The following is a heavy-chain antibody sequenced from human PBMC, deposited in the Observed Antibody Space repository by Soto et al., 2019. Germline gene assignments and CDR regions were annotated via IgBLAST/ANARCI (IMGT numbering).Heavy chain of an antibody. V-gene: IGHV4-31*03. CDR1: GGSISSGGSY. CDR2: IYYSGTT. D-gene: IGHD2-2*01. Sequence: QVQLQESGPGLVKPSQTLSLTCTVSGGSISSGGSYWSWIRQSPGKGLEWIGYIYYSGTTYYNPSLKGRVSISLDTSKHQFSLKLSSVTAADTAIYYCASGHCFSNSCTYLDLWGRGTLVTVSS. CDR3: ASGHCFSNSCTYLDL. J-gene: IGHJ2*01.